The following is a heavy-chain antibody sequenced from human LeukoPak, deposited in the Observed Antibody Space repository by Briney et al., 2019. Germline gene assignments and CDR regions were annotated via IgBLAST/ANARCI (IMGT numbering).Heavy chain of an antibody. D-gene: IGHD2-15*01. V-gene: IGHV3-23*01. CDR3: AKASYAVVAATQDDY. Sequence: GGSLRLSCAASGLTFSSYAMSWVRQAPGKGLEWVSTISGSGGSTYYADSVKGRFTISRDNSKNTLYLQMNSLRAEDTAVYYCAKASYAVVAATQDDYWGQGTLVTVSS. CDR2: ISGSGGST. J-gene: IGHJ4*02. CDR1: GLTFSSYA.